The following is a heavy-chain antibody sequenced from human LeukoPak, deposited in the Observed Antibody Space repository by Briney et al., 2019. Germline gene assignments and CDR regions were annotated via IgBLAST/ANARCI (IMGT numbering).Heavy chain of an antibody. D-gene: IGHD1-26*01. CDR3: AKTLIGGSWFDY. Sequence: GGSLRLSCAASGFNLSDNYMNWIRQAPGKGLEWVSYISSSSTTIYYADSVKDRFIISRDNAKNSLYLQMNSLRAEDTAVYYCAKTLIGGSWFDYWGQGTLVTVSS. CDR1: GFNLSDNY. J-gene: IGHJ4*02. V-gene: IGHV3-11*01. CDR2: ISSSSTTI.